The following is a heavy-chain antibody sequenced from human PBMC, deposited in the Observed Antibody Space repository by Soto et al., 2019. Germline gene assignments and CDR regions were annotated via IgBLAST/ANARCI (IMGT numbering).Heavy chain of an antibody. CDR2: ISVSGGTT. CDR3: ARGEATYSSSTSIDY. J-gene: IGHJ4*02. D-gene: IGHD6-13*01. CDR1: GFTFNNYA. V-gene: IGHV3-23*01. Sequence: GESLKISCAASGFTFNNYALTWVRQAPGKGLEWVSTISVSGGTTHYSDSVKGRFTISRDNSKKTVYLQMNSLRAEDTAVYYCARGEATYSSSTSIDYWGQGTLVTVSS.